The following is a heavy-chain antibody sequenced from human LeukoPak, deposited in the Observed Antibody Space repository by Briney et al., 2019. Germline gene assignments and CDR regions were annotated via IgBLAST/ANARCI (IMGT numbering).Heavy chain of an antibody. D-gene: IGHD3-10*01. CDR1: GGTFSSYA. J-gene: IGHJ5*02. Sequence: SVEVSCKASGGTFSSYAISWVRQAPGQGLEWMGGIIPIFGTANYAQKFQGRVTITADESTSTAYMELSSLRSEDTAVYYCARDLVRGVIMEDWFDPWGQGTLVAVSS. V-gene: IGHV1-69*01. CDR2: IIPIFGTA. CDR3: ARDLVRGVIMEDWFDP.